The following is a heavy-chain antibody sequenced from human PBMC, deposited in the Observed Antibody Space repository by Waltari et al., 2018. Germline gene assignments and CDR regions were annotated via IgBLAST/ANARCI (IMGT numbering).Heavy chain of an antibody. CDR3: ARDTTMLWFGEVGYFDY. D-gene: IGHD3-10*01. V-gene: IGHV4-4*07. J-gene: IGHJ4*02. Sequence: QVQLQESGPGLVKPSETLSLPCTVSGGSISRYYWSWIRQPAGKGLEWIGRIYTSGSTNYNPSLKSRVTISVDKSKNQFSLKLSSVTAADTAVYYCARDTTMLWFGEVGYFDYWGQGTLVTVSS. CDR2: IYTSGST. CDR1: GGSISRYY.